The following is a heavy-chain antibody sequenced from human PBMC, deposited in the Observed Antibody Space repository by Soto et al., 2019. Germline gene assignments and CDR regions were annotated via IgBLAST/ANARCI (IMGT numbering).Heavy chain of an antibody. J-gene: IGHJ5*02. CDR3: ARSFHYYDSSGPQRWFDP. CDR2: IYYSGST. D-gene: IGHD3-22*01. V-gene: IGHV4-30-4*01. CDR1: GGSISSYY. Sequence: PSETLSLTCTVSGGSISSYYWSWIRQPPGKGLEWIGHIYYSGSTYYNPSLKSRVTISVDTSKNQFSLKLSSVTAADTAVYYCARSFHYYDSSGPQRWFDPWGQGTLVTVSS.